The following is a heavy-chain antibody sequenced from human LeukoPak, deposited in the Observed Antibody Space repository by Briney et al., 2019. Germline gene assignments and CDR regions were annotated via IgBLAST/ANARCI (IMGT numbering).Heavy chain of an antibody. Sequence: GGSLRLSCAASGFTFSSYAMHWVRQAPGKGLEWVAVISYDGSNKYYADSVKGRFTISRDNSKNTLYLQMNSLRAEDTAVYYCARGRNGMDVWGQGTTVTVSS. CDR3: ARGRNGMDV. CDR1: GFTFSSYA. CDR2: ISYDGSNK. V-gene: IGHV3-30-3*01. J-gene: IGHJ6*02.